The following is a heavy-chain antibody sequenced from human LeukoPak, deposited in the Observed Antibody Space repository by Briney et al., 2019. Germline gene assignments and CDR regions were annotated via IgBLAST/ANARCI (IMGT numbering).Heavy chain of an antibody. CDR1: GFTFSSYG. J-gene: IGHJ4*02. CDR2: ISGSGGST. D-gene: IGHD3-10*01. V-gene: IGHV3-23*01. Sequence: GGSLRLSCAASGFTFSSYGMSWGRQAPGKGLEWVSAISGSGGSTYYADSVKGRFTISRDNSKNTLYLQMNSLRAEDTAVYYCAKSEGIWFGEVLDYWGQGTLVTVSS. CDR3: AKSEGIWFGEVLDY.